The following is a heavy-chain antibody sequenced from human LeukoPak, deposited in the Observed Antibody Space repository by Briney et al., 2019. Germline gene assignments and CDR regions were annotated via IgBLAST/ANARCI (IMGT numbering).Heavy chain of an antibody. CDR3: ARLGAGPTYYDFWSGYSSFYFDY. J-gene: IGHJ4*02. V-gene: IGHV4-59*08. Sequence: PSETLSLTCTVPGGSISSYYWSWIRQPPGKGLEWIGYIYYSGSTNYNPSLKSRVTISVDTSKNQFFLKLSSVTAADTAVYYCARLGAGPTYYDFWSGYSSFYFDYWGQGTLVTVSS. CDR1: GGSISSYY. CDR2: IYYSGST. D-gene: IGHD3-3*01.